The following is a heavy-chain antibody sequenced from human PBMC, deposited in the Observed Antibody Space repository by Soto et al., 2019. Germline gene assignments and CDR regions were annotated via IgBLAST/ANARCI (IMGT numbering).Heavy chain of an antibody. CDR2: IIPIFGTA. J-gene: IGHJ3*02. Sequence: SVKVSCKASGGTFSSYAISWVRQAPGQGLEWMGGIIPIFGTANYAQKFQGRVTITADESTSTAYMELSSLRSEDTAVYYCARGREAHGYAAAFDIWGQGTMVTVSS. D-gene: IGHD5-12*01. V-gene: IGHV1-69*13. CDR3: ARGREAHGYAAAFDI. CDR1: GGTFSSYA.